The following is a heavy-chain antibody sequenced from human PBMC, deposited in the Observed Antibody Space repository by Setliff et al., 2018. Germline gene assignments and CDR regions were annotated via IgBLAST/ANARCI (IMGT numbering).Heavy chain of an antibody. Sequence: SVKVSCKASGGTFSSYAISWVRQAPGQGLEWMGGIIPIFGTANYAQTFQGRVTITTDESTSTAYMELSSLRSEDTAVYYCARGYSGYDNPWTDYYGMDVWGQGTTVTV. CDR3: ARGYSGYDNPWTDYYGMDV. CDR1: GGTFSSYA. CDR2: IIPIFGTA. J-gene: IGHJ6*02. V-gene: IGHV1-69*05. D-gene: IGHD5-12*01.